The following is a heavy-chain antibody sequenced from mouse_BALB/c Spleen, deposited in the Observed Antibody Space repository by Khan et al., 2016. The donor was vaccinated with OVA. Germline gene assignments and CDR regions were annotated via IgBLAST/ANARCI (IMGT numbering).Heavy chain of an antibody. J-gene: IGHJ4*01. D-gene: IGHD2-10*01. CDR1: GFSLTNYG. CDR2: IWSDGST. V-gene: IGHV2-6-1*01. CDR3: ARQPYYHYNIMDY. Sequence: QMPLEESGPGLVAPSQSLSITCTISGFSLTNYGVHWVRQPPGKGLEWLVVIWSDGSTTYNSALKSRLTISKDNSESQVFLKMNSLQTDDTAMYFCARQPYYHYNIMDYWGQGTSVTVSS.